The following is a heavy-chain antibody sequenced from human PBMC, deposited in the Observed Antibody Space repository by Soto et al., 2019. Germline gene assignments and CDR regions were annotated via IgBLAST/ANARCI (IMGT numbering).Heavy chain of an antibody. CDR3: AKEYSSGWDYYGMDV. Sequence: QVQLVESGGGVVRPGRSLRLSCAASGFTFSSYGMHWVRQAPGKGLEWVAVISYDGSNKYYADSVKGRFTISRDNSKNTLYLQMNSLRAEDTAVYYCAKEYSSGWDYYGMDVWGQGTTVTVSS. J-gene: IGHJ6*02. V-gene: IGHV3-30*18. CDR1: GFTFSSYG. D-gene: IGHD6-19*01. CDR2: ISYDGSNK.